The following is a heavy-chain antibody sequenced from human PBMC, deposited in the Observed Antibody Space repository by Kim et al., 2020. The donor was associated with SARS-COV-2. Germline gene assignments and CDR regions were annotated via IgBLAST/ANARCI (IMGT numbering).Heavy chain of an antibody. D-gene: IGHD5-18*01. CDR1: GGSISSYY. CDR3: ARLDAGYSYVKFDY. V-gene: IGHV4-59*08. CDR2: IYYSGST. J-gene: IGHJ4*02. Sequence: SETLSLTCTVSGGSISSYYWSWIRQPPGKGLEWIGYIYYSGSTNYNPSLKSRVTISVDTSKNQFSLKLSSVTAADTAVYYCARLDAGYSYVKFDYWGQGTLVTVSS.